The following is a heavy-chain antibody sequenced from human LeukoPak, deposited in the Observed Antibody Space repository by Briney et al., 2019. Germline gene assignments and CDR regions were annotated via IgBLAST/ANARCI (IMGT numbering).Heavy chain of an antibody. CDR1: GFTFSSYG. D-gene: IGHD3-22*01. V-gene: IGHV3-30*02. CDR2: IRYDGSNK. J-gene: IGHJ4*02. Sequence: GGSLRLSCAASGFTFSSYGMHWVRQAPGKGLEWVAFIRYDGSNKYYADSVKGRFTISRDNSKNTLYLQMNSLRAEDTAVYYCAKDLGDYYDSSGYGILDYWGQGTLVTVSS. CDR3: AKDLGDYYDSSGYGILDY.